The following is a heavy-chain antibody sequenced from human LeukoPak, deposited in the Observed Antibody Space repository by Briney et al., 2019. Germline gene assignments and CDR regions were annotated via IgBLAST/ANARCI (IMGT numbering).Heavy chain of an antibody. V-gene: IGHV4-30-2*01. J-gene: IGHJ4*02. CDR1: GGSISSGDFP. D-gene: IGHD3-10*01. CDR2: IFHTGHT. Sequence: SQTLSLICAVSGGSISSGDFPWSWIRQPPEKGLEWIGYIFHTGHTSYNPSLKSRVTISVDMSRNQLSLRLTSVTAADTAVYYCARGFYGAGSHFDYWGQGTLVTVSS. CDR3: ARGFYGAGSHFDY.